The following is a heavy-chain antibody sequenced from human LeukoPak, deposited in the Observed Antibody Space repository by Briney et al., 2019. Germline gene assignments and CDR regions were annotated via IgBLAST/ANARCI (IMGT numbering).Heavy chain of an antibody. D-gene: IGHD4-17*01. CDR3: ARGYGDPLDYYYYMDV. CDR2: ISSSSSYI. V-gene: IGHV3-21*01. CDR1: GFTFSSYS. J-gene: IGHJ6*03. Sequence: GGSLRLSCAASGFTFSSYSMNWVRQAPGKGLEWVSSISSSSSYIYYADSVKGRFTISRDNAKNSLYLQMNSLRTEDTAVYYCARGYGDPLDYYYYMDVWGNGTTVTVSS.